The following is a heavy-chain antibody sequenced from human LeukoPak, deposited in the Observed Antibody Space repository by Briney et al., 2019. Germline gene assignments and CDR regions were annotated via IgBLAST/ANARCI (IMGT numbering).Heavy chain of an antibody. Sequence: ASVKVSCKASGYTFTNYGISWVRQAPGQGLEWMGWISPYNGNTNNAQKLQGRVSMTTDTSTSTAYMEVRSLTSDDTAVYYCARDADRSGYFTAYWGQGTPVTVSS. J-gene: IGHJ4*02. CDR1: GYTFTNYG. CDR2: ISPYNGNT. CDR3: ARDADRSGYFTAY. D-gene: IGHD3-22*01. V-gene: IGHV1-18*01.